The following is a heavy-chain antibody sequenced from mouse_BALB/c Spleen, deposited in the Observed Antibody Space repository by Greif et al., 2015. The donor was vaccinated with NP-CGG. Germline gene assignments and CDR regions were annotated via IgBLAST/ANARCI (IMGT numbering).Heavy chain of an antibody. CDR2: IYPGGGYT. CDR1: GYTFTNYW. Sequence: VQRVESGAELVRPGTSVEMSCKAAGYTFTNYWIGWVKQRPGHGLEWIGDIYPGGGYTNYNEKFKGKATLTADTSSSTAYMQLSSLTSEDSAIYYCARYGGFYAMDYWGQGTSVTVSS. CDR3: ARYGGFYAMDY. D-gene: IGHD1-1*01. V-gene: IGHV1-63*02. J-gene: IGHJ4*01.